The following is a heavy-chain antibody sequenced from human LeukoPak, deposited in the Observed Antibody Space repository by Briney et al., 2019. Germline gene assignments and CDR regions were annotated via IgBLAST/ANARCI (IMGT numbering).Heavy chain of an antibody. CDR1: GGSISSGGYY. V-gene: IGHV4-31*03. Sequence: SETLSLTCTVSGGSISSGGYYWSWIRQHPGKGLEWIGYIYYSGSTYYNPSLKSRVTISVDTSKNQFSLKLSSVTAADTAVYYCARESYDSSGYYWFDPWGQGTLVTVSS. J-gene: IGHJ5*02. D-gene: IGHD3-22*01. CDR3: ARESYDSSGYYWFDP. CDR2: IYYSGST.